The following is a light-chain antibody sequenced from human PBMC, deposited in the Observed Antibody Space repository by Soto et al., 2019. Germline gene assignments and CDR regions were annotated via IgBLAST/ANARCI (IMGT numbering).Light chain of an antibody. CDR2: GAT. CDR3: HQYRA. V-gene: IGKV3-20*01. Sequence: EIVLTQSPGTLSLSPGERATLSCRASQSVNINYLGWYQQKPGQAPRLLIYGATSRATGIPDRFSGSGSGTDFTLTISRLETEDFAVYYCHQYRAFGQGTKVEIK. J-gene: IGKJ1*01. CDR1: QSVNINY.